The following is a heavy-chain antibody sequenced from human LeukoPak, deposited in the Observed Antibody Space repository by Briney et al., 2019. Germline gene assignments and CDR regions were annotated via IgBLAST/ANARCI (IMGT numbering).Heavy chain of an antibody. V-gene: IGHV3-21*01. D-gene: IGHD1-14*01. Sequence: PGGSLRLSCAASGFTFSDSTMNWVRQAPGKGLEWVSSISGSSRFIYYADSVRGRFTISRDSAKNPLDLQMSSLRAEDTAVYYCARGAGVRPLDYWGQGTLVTVSS. CDR3: ARGAGVRPLDY. CDR2: ISGSSRFI. CDR1: GFTFSDST. J-gene: IGHJ4*02.